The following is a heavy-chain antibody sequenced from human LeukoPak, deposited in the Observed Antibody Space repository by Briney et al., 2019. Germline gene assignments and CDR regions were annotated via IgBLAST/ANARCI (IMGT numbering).Heavy chain of an antibody. J-gene: IGHJ5*02. CDR2: ISYDGSNK. CDR1: GFTFSSYG. D-gene: IGHD6-19*01. Sequence: GGSLRLSCAASGFTFSSYGMHWVRQAPGKGLEWVAVISYDGSNKYYADSVKGRFTISRDNSKNTLYLQMNSLRAEDTAVYYCASERSGYSSGWFRFDPWGQGTLVTVSS. V-gene: IGHV3-30*19. CDR3: ASERSGYSSGWFRFDP.